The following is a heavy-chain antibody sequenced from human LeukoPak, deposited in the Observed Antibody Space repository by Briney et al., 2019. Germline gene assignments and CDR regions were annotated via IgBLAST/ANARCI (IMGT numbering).Heavy chain of an antibody. CDR1: GASVSNGNYY. CDR3: ARYCSSTSCYASADP. J-gene: IGHJ5*02. CDR2: IYTSGST. D-gene: IGHD2-2*01. V-gene: IGHV4-61*02. Sequence: SETLSLTCTVSGASVSNGNYYWTWIRQPAGKKLEWIGRIYTSGSTIYNSSLKSRVTISLDTSKNQFSLRLSSVTAADTAVYYCARYCSSTSCYASADPWGQGTLVTVSS.